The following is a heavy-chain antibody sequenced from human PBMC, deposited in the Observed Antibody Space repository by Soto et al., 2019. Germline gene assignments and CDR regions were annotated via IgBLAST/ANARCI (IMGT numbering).Heavy chain of an antibody. Sequence: HPGGSLRLSCAASGFTFSSYGMHWVRQAPGKGLEWVAVISYDGSNKYYADSVKGRFTISRDNSKNTPYLQMNSLRAEDTAVYYCAKDRFIDYGDYEGTFDYWGQGTLVTVSS. J-gene: IGHJ4*02. CDR1: GFTFSSYG. CDR2: ISYDGSNK. V-gene: IGHV3-30*18. CDR3: AKDRFIDYGDYEGTFDY. D-gene: IGHD4-17*01.